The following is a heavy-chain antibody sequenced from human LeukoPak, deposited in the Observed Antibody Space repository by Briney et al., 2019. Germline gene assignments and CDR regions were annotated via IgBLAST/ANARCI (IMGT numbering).Heavy chain of an antibody. CDR1: GYTFISYW. J-gene: IGHJ4*02. D-gene: IGHD4-23*01. CDR2: IYPADSDA. V-gene: IGHV5-51*01. CDR3: ARPDYGGNDSFDY. Sequence: GESLKISCKGSGYTFISYWIGWVRQMPGKGLEWMGIIYPADSDAKYSPSFQGQVSISVDKSINAAYLQWSYLKASDTAMYYCARPDYGGNDSFDYWGQGTLVTVSS.